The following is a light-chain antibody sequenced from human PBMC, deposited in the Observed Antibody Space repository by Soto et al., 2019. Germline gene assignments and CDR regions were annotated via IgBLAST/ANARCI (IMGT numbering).Light chain of an antibody. V-gene: IGKV2-28*01. J-gene: IGKJ1*01. Sequence: DIVLTQSPLSLPVTPGEPASISCRSSQSLLHSNGNIYLDWYLQKPGQSPRLLIYLGSIRASGVPDRFSGSGSGTEYTLKITRLEAEDVGVYYCMQAIQAPRTFGLGTKVEIK. CDR2: LGS. CDR1: QSLLHSNGNIY. CDR3: MQAIQAPRT.